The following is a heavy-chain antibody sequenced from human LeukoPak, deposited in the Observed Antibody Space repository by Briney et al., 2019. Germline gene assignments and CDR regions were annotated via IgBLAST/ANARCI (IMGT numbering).Heavy chain of an antibody. CDR1: GYTFTTYY. CDR2: INPSGGST. Sequence: ASVKVSCKASGYTFTTYYIHWVRQAPGQGLEWMGMINPSGGSTNYAQKFQGRVTMTRDTSTSTVYMELTSLRSEDTAVYYCGRDFAYGSGSTHFDYWGQGALVTVSS. J-gene: IGHJ4*02. V-gene: IGHV1-46*01. D-gene: IGHD3-10*01. CDR3: GRDFAYGSGSTHFDY.